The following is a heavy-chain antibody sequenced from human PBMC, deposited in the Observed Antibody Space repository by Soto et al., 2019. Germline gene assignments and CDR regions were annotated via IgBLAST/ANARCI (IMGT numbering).Heavy chain of an antibody. J-gene: IGHJ4*02. CDR3: TRERGGYRYGDY. CDR1: GYPFSNNG. V-gene: IGHV1-18*01. Sequence: QVQLVQSGPEVKKPGASVRVSCKPSGYPFSNNGISRMRQAPGQGLEWMGWVNIDKGNTKYAQKFQDRVTMTTDTSTSTVYLELRSLRSDDTALYYCTRERGGYRYGDYWGQGTLVTVSS. D-gene: IGHD5-18*01. CDR2: VNIDKGNT.